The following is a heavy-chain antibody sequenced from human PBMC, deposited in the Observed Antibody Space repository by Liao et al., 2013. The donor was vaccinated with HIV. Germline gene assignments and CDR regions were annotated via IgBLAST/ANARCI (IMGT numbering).Heavy chain of an antibody. D-gene: IGHD1-1*01. J-gene: IGHJ5*02. CDR2: VYYSGST. V-gene: IGHV4-59*08. CDR3: ARGGTNSGFVWFDA. CDR1: GGSISSYQ. Sequence: QVQLQESGPGLVKPSETLSLTCTVSGGSISSYQWTWIRQPPGKGLEWIGHVYYSGSTNYNSSLKSRVTISADTSKNQFSLKVRSVTAADTALYYCARGGTNSGFVWFDAWGQGTLVSVSS.